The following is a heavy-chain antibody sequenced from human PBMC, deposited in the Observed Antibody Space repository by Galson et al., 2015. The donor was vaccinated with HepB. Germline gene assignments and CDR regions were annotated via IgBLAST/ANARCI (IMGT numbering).Heavy chain of an antibody. D-gene: IGHD3-9*01. CDR1: GYTFTSYG. V-gene: IGHV1-18*04. J-gene: IGHJ4*02. Sequence: SVKVSCKASGYTFTSYGISWVRQAPGQGLEWMGWVSAYNGNTNYAQKLQGRVTMTTDTSTSTAYMELRSLRSDDTAVYYCARVAGRYDILTGYYFRADPSDYWGQGTLVTVSS. CDR2: VSAYNGNT. CDR3: ARVAGRYDILTGYYFRADPSDY.